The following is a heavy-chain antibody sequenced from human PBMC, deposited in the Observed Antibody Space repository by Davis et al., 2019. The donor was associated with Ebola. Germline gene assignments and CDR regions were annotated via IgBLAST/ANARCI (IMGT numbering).Heavy chain of an antibody. D-gene: IGHD2-15*01. Sequence: GESLKISCAASGFTFSNYDMGWVRQVPGKGLEWVSGVSGSAGSTYYADSVKGRFTISRDNSKNTLYLQMNSLRAEDTAVYYCAKDPCSGGSCYLYWFDPWGQGTLVTVSS. CDR2: VSGSAGST. CDR1: GFTFSNYD. J-gene: IGHJ5*02. V-gene: IGHV3-23*01. CDR3: AKDPCSGGSCYLYWFDP.